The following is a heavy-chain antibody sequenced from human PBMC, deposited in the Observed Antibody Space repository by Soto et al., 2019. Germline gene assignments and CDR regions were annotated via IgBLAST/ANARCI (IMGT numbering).Heavy chain of an antibody. D-gene: IGHD3-16*01. CDR1: GYTFTSYG. J-gene: IGHJ4*02. V-gene: IGHV1-18*01. CDR3: ARDLGYDYVWGSHY. CDR2: ISAYNGNT. Sequence: QVQLVQSGAEVKKPGASVKVSCKASGYTFTSYGISWVRQAPGQGLEWMGWISAYNGNTNYAQKLQGRDTRTTDTXXRTDDRELRGLRSDDTAVYYCARDLGYDYVWGSHYWGQGTLVTVSS.